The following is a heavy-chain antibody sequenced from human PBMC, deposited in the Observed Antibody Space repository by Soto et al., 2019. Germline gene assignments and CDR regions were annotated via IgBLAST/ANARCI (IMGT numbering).Heavy chain of an antibody. D-gene: IGHD2-15*01. V-gene: IGHV4-31*03. J-gene: IGHJ4*02. CDR3: VVGLEDVVGGQLEY. Sequence: TLSLTCTVSGGSIRSGGHYWTWIRQLPGQGLEWIGYIYYSGRTYYSPSLQSRLTISVDTSQNQFSLRLTSVTAADTAVYYCVVGLEDVVGGQLEYWGQGARVTVSS. CDR1: GGSIRSGGHY. CDR2: IYYSGRT.